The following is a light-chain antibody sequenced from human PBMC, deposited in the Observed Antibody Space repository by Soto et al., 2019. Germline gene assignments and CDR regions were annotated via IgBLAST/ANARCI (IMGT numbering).Light chain of an antibody. CDR2: EVS. Sequence: QSVLTQPASVSGSPGQSITISCTGTSNDVGGYNYVSWYQQHPGKAPKLMIYEVSNRPSGVSNRFSGSNSGNTASLTISGLQAEDEADYYCASYTSSSSYVFGTGTKVTVL. CDR1: SNDVGGYNY. J-gene: IGLJ1*01. CDR3: ASYTSSSSYV. V-gene: IGLV2-14*01.